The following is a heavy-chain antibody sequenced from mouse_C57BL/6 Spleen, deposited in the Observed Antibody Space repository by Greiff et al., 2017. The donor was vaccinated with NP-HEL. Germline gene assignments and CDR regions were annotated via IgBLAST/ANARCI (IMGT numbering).Heavy chain of an antibody. V-gene: IGHV5-16*01. CDR3: ARDRYYYGSSYDFDV. D-gene: IGHD1-1*01. J-gene: IGHJ1*03. CDR2: INYDGSST. Sequence: EVKLMESEGGLVQPGSSMKLPCTASGFTFSDYYMAWVRQVPEKGLEWVANINYDGSSTYYLDSLKSRFIISRDNAKNILYLQMSSLKSEDTATYYCARDRYYYGSSYDFDVWGTGTTVTVSS. CDR1: GFTFSDYY.